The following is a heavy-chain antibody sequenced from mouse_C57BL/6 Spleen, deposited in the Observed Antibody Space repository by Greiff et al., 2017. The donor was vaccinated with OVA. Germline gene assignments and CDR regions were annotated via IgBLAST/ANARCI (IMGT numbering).Heavy chain of an antibody. CDR2: ISDGGSYT. V-gene: IGHV5-4*01. J-gene: IGHJ2*01. CDR1: GFTFSSYA. Sequence: EVKLVESGGGLVKPGGSLKLSCAASGFTFSSYAMSWVRQTPEKRLEWVATISDGGSYTYYPDNVKGRFTISRDKAKNNLYLQMSHLQSEDTAMYYCAREGKLNYFDYWGQGTTLTVSS. CDR3: AREGKLNYFDY.